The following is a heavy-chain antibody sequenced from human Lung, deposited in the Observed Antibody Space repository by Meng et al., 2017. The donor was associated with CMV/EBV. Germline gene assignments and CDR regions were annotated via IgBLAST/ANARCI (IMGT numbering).Heavy chain of an antibody. CDR3: ARAFPRSTSFGVVFDY. CDR1: GFTFSKYD. J-gene: IGHJ4*02. CDR2: ISYDGNNQ. D-gene: IGHD3-3*01. Sequence: GGSXRLXXAGSGFTFSKYDMVWVRQAPGKGLEWVAFISYDGNNQYYADSVKGRFTISRDNSKNTLYLQMNSLRAEDTALYYCARAFPRSTSFGVVFDYWVQGAXVTVAS. V-gene: IGHV3-30*04.